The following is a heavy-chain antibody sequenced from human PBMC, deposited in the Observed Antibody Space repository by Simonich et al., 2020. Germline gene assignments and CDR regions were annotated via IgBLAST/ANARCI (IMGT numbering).Heavy chain of an antibody. D-gene: IGHD1-1*01. V-gene: IGHV5-51*01. CDR2: NCPGDSDT. CDR1: GSIFTSYW. Sequence: EVQLVQSGAEVKKPGESLKISCKGSGSIFTSYWIGWVRQMPGKGLEWMGINCPGDSDTRYSPSVQGQVTISADKYISTAYLEWSSLKASDTAMYYCARQLNDFDIWGQGTMVTVSS. J-gene: IGHJ3*02. CDR3: ARQLNDFDI.